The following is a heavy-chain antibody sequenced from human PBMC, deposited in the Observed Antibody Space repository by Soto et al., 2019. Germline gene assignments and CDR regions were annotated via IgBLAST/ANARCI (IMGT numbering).Heavy chain of an antibody. J-gene: IGHJ3*01. V-gene: IGHV4-39*01. CDR1: GGSISSSSYY. CDR3: ASDDAFDF. CDR2: IYYSGST. Sequence: PSETLSLTCTVSGGSISSSSYYWGWIRQPPGKGLEWIGSIYYSGSTYYNPSLKSRVTISVDTSKNQFSLKLSSVTAADTAVYYFASDDAFDFWGQGTMVTVSS.